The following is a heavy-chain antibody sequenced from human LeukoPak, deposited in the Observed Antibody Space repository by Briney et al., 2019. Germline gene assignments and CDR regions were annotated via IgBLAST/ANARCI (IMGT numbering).Heavy chain of an antibody. Sequence: GGCRRLACAAAGFTFSDYYMSWVRQAQGKGLEWDSYISSSSSYTNYADSVKGRFTISRDNAKNSLYLQMNSLRAEDTAVYYCARNSSGWDLYYFDYWGQGTLVTVSS. V-gene: IGHV3-11*06. D-gene: IGHD6-19*01. J-gene: IGHJ4*02. CDR3: ARNSSGWDLYYFDY. CDR2: ISSSSSYT. CDR1: GFTFSDYY.